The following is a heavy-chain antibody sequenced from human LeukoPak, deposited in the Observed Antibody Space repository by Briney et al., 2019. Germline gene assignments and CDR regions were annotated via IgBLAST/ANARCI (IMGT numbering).Heavy chain of an antibody. J-gene: IGHJ4*02. CDR1: GFAFDEHG. V-gene: IGHV3-20*04. D-gene: IGHD2-2*01. Sequence: GGSLRLSCTASGFAFDEHGMSWVRQVAGKGLEWVSGINWRGGSTGYADPLRGRLTTSSDNAKNSLYLQMDSLRAEDTALYYCARAPITSPFYFDYWGQGTLVTVSS. CDR3: ARAPITSPFYFDY. CDR2: INWRGGST.